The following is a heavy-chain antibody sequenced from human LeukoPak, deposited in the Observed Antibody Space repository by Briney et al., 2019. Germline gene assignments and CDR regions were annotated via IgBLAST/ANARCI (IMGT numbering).Heavy chain of an antibody. V-gene: IGHV4-31*03. D-gene: IGHD3-10*02. CDR2: IYYSGST. CDR1: GGSISSGGYY. CDR3: ARDVRGALRSAFDI. J-gene: IGHJ3*02. Sequence: SQTLSLTCTVSGGSISSGGYYWSWIRQHPGKGLEWIGYIYYSGSTYYNPSLKSRVTISVDTSKNQFSLKLSSVTAADTAVYYCARDVRGALRSAFDIWGQGTMVTVSS.